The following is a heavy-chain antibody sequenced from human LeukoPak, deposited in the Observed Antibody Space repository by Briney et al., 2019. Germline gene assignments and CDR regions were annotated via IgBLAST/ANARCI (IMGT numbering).Heavy chain of an antibody. CDR2: INHSGST. CDR1: GGSFSGYY. D-gene: IGHD2-21*01. V-gene: IGHV4-34*01. CDR3: ARAQYSRFDP. Sequence: SETLSLTCAVSGGSFSGYYWSWIRQPPGKGLEWIGEINHSGSTNYNPSLKSRVTISVDTSKNQFSLKLSSVTAAGTAVYYCARAQYSRFDPWGQGTLVTVSS. J-gene: IGHJ5*02.